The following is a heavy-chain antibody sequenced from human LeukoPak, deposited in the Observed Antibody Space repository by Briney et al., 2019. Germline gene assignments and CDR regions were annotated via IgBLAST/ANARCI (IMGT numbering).Heavy chain of an antibody. D-gene: IGHD6-13*01. J-gene: IGHJ4*02. CDR3: AKEGNGATAGTLDY. V-gene: IGHV3-23*01. CDR2: ISAGGAGT. Sequence: GESLRLSCAASGFAFSNYAMTWVRQAPGKGLEWVSGISAGGAGTYYADSVKGRFTISRDNSKNTLHLQMNSLRAEDTAVYYCAKEGNGATAGTLDYWGQGTLVTVSS. CDR1: GFAFSNYA.